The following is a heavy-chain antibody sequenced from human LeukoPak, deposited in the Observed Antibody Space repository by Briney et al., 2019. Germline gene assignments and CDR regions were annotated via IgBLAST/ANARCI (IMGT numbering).Heavy chain of an antibody. CDR2: ISGYNGNT. D-gene: IGHD6-6*01. J-gene: IGHJ4*02. V-gene: IGHV1-18*01. Sequence: ASVKVSCKASGYIFTNFGISWVRQARGQGLEWMGWISGYNGNTKYVQKFQGRVTMTTDTSTSTAYMELRSLRSDDTAVYYCARGFEYSSSVGGYWGQGTLVTVSS. CDR1: GYIFTNFG. CDR3: ARGFEYSSSVGGY.